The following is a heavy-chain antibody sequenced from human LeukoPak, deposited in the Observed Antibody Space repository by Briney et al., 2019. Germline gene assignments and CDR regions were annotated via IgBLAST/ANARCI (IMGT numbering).Heavy chain of an antibody. CDR1: GGSISSGGYS. Sequence: SETLSLTCTVSGGSISSGGYSWSWIRQPPGKGLEWIGYIYHSGSTYYNPSLKSRVTISVDRSKNQFSLKLSSVTAADTAVYYCARPYCSSTSCYWNDAFDIWGQGTMVTVSS. J-gene: IGHJ3*02. CDR3: ARPYCSSTSCYWNDAFDI. D-gene: IGHD2-2*01. CDR2: IYHSGST. V-gene: IGHV4-30-2*01.